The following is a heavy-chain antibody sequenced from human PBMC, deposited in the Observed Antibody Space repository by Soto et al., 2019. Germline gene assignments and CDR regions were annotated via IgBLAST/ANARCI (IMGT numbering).Heavy chain of an antibody. V-gene: IGHV5-51*01. CDR2: IYPGDADT. CDR1: GYSFTSYW. CDR3: ARHGSSSWYTRAYWFDP. J-gene: IGHJ5*02. Sequence: EVQLVQSGAEVKKPGESLKISCKGSGYSFTSYWIGWVRQMPGKGLEWMGIIYPGDADTRYSPSFQGQVTISDDKSISTAYLQWSSLKASDTAMYYCARHGSSSWYTRAYWFDPWGQGTLVTVSS. D-gene: IGHD6-13*01.